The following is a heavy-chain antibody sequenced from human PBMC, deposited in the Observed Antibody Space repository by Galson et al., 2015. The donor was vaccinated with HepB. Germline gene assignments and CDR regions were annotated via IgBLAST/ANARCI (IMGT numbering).Heavy chain of an antibody. D-gene: IGHD3-22*01. Sequence: SVKVSCKASGGPFNSYSINWLRQAPGQGLEWMGRVIPVLGIARLAQKFQGRVNITADKSTKTAYMDLSSLTSDDSAVYYCAKQGGSFCLDSSGFCPNHRFFDLWGRGTLVTVAA. CDR3: AKQGGSFCLDSSGFCPNHRFFDL. V-gene: IGHV1-69*02. CDR1: GGPFNSYS. J-gene: IGHJ2*01. CDR2: VIPVLGIA.